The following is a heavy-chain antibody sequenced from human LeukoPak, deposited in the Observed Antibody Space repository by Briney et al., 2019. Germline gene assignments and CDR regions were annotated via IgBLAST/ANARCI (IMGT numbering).Heavy chain of an antibody. CDR2: ISSSSDSI. Sequence: GGSLRLSCAASGFTFSSYVMNWVRQAPGKSLEWVSYISSSSDSIYYADSVKGRFTISRDNAENSLYLQMNSLRDEDTAVYYCARAMRSGYDYWGQGTLVTVSS. CDR1: GFTFSSYV. CDR3: ARAMRSGYDY. J-gene: IGHJ4*02. V-gene: IGHV3-48*02. D-gene: IGHD5-12*01.